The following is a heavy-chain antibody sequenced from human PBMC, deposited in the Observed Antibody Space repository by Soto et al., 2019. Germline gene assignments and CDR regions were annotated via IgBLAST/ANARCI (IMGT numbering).Heavy chain of an antibody. CDR3: ARDRSEYSSSWYPSPYYYYYGMDV. D-gene: IGHD6-13*01. Sequence: VKVSCKASGGTFSSYAISWVRQAPGQGLEWMGGIIPIFGTANYAQKFQGRVTITADESTSTAYMELSSLRSEDTAVYYCARDRSEYSSSWYPSPYYYYYGMDVWGQGTTVTVSS. V-gene: IGHV1-69*13. J-gene: IGHJ6*02. CDR1: GGTFSSYA. CDR2: IIPIFGTA.